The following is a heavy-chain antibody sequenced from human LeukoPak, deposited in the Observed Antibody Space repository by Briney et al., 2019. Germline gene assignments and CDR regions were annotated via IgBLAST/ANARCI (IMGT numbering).Heavy chain of an antibody. D-gene: IGHD2-2*01. V-gene: IGHV4-39*07. J-gene: IGHJ4*02. CDR1: GGSISSGSYY. CDR2: IYYSGST. Sequence: SETLSLTCTVSGGSISSGSYYWGWIRQPPGKGLEWIGSIYYSGSTYYNPSLKSRVTISVDTSKNQFSLKLSSVTAADTAVYYCARGGEYLGYWGQGTLVTVSS. CDR3: ARGGEYLGY.